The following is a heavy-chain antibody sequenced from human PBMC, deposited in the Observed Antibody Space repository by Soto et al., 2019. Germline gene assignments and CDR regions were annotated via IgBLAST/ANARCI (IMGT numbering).Heavy chain of an antibody. Sequence: PSQTLPLSYAVSGGYISSSNCWSWVRQPPGKGLEWIGEIYHSGSTNYNPSLKSRVTISVDKSKNQFSLKLSSVTAADTAVYYCARSGYLSSGPRDYWGQETLVTVSS. CDR3: ARSGYLSSGPRDY. J-gene: IGHJ4*02. D-gene: IGHD3-22*01. V-gene: IGHV4-4*02. CDR1: GGYISSSNC. CDR2: IYHSGST.